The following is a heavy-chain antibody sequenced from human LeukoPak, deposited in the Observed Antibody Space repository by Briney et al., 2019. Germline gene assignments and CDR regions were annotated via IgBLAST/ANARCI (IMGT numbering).Heavy chain of an antibody. CDR2: IYYSGST. CDR3: ARDSSGYYFDY. V-gene: IGHV4-30-4*01. D-gene: IGHD3-22*01. Sequence: PSETLSLTCTVSGGSISSGDYYWSWIRQPPGTGLEWIGYIYYSGSTYYNPSLKSRVTISVDTSKNQFSLKLSSVTAADTAVYYYARDSSGYYFDYWGQGTLVTVSS. J-gene: IGHJ4*02. CDR1: GGSISSGDYY.